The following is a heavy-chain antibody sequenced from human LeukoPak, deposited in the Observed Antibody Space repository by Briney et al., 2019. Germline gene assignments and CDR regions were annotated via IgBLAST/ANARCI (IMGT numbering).Heavy chain of an antibody. CDR2: IWYDGSNK. Sequence: GGSLRLSCAASGLTFSSYGMHWVRQAPGKGLEWVAVIWYDGSNKYYADSVKGRFTISRDNSKNTLYLQMNSLRAEDTAVYYCARSSSGWYLHYWGQGTLVTVSS. CDR3: ARSSSGWYLHY. CDR1: GLTFSSYG. V-gene: IGHV3-33*01. D-gene: IGHD6-19*01. J-gene: IGHJ4*02.